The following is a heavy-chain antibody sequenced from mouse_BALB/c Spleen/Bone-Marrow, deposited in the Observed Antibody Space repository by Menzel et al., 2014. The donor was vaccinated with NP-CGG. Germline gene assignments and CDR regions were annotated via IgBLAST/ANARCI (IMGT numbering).Heavy chain of an antibody. CDR3: ARVIRYESYFDY. D-gene: IGHD2-14*01. J-gene: IGHJ2*01. V-gene: IGHV2-9*02. Sequence: VKVEESGPGLVAPSQSLSITCTVSGFSLTSYGVHWVRQPPGKGQEWLGVIWAGGSTNYNSALMSRLSISKDNSKSQVFLKMNSLQTDDTAMYYCARVIRYESYFDYWGQGTTLTVSS. CDR1: GFSLTSYG. CDR2: IWAGGST.